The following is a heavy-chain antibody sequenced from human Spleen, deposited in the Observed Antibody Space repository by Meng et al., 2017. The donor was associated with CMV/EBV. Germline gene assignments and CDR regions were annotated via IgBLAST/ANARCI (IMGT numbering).Heavy chain of an antibody. CDR2: IYSGGGGT. J-gene: IGHJ3*01. V-gene: IGHV3-23*03. Sequence: GGSLRLSCAASGITFRSHAMSWVRQAPGKGLEWVSVIYSGGGGTFYADSVKGRFTISRDDSINTLYLQMHSLRVDDTAIYYCARAFAPGRYAFDVWGQGTMVTVSS. CDR3: ARAFAPGRYAFDV. D-gene: IGHD2-15*01. CDR1: GITFRSHA.